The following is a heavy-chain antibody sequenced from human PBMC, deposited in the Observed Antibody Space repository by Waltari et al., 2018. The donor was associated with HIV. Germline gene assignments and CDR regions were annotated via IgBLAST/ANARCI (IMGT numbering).Heavy chain of an antibody. Sequence: QLQMQESGPGLVTPSETLSLTCSVSGGSISSSDYYWGWIRQSPGKGLEWIGNIYYGGSTYYNPSLQSRVTISVDTSKNQFSLRLNSVTAADTAVYFCARHLRGHGFLAKLYYFDFWGQGALVTVSS. V-gene: IGHV4-39*01. CDR1: GGSISSSDYY. J-gene: IGHJ4*02. D-gene: IGHD3-3*01. CDR3: ARHLRGHGFLAKLYYFDF. CDR2: IYYGGST.